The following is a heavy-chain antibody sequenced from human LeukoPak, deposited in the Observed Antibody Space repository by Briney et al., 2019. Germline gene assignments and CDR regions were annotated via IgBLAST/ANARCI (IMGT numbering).Heavy chain of an antibody. CDR2: INPSGGST. CDR3: AISYSYGRIDY. CDR1: GYTFTSYY. V-gene: IGHV1-46*03. J-gene: IGHJ4*02. Sequence: ASVKVSCKASGYTFTSYYMHWLRQAPGQGLEWMGIINPSGGSTSYAQKFQGRVTITRDTSTSTVYMELSSLRSEDTAVYYCAISYSYGRIDYWGQGTLVTVSS. D-gene: IGHD5-18*01.